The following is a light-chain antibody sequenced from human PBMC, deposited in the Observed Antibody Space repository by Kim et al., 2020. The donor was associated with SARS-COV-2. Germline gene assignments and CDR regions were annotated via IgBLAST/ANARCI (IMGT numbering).Light chain of an antibody. J-gene: IGKJ5*01. Sequence: ASVWDRVTTTCRARHEIINDLCWYQQNPERAPKRRIYGAYSLQSGVPSRFSASGSGTEYTLTITSVQPENFATYICLKHITYTITCGQGTRLGIK. CDR1: HEIIND. CDR2: GAY. CDR3: LKHITYTIT. V-gene: IGKV1-17*01.